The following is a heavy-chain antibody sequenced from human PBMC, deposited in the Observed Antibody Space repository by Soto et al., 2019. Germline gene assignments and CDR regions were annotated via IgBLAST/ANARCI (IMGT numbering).Heavy chain of an antibody. Sequence: SETLSLTCTVSGGSISSYYWSWIRQPPGKGLEWIGYIYYSGSTNYNPSLNSRVTISVDTSKNQFSLKLSSVTAADTAVYYCARGAPYDFWSGYYTGPDYYYMDVWGKGTTVTVSS. CDR2: IYYSGST. V-gene: IGHV4-59*01. CDR1: GGSISSYY. J-gene: IGHJ6*03. D-gene: IGHD3-3*01. CDR3: ARGAPYDFWSGYYTGPDYYYMDV.